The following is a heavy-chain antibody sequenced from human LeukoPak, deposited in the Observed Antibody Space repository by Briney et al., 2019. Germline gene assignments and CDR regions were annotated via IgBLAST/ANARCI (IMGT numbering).Heavy chain of an antibody. V-gene: IGHV4-59*01. CDR3: VAITGGMDV. Sequence: SETLPLTCTVSGGSISSYYWSWIRQPPGKGLEWIGYIYYSGSTNYNPSLKSRVTISVDTSKNQFSLKLSSVTAADTAVYYCVAITGGMDVWGQGTTVTVSS. J-gene: IGHJ6*02. D-gene: IGHD5-12*01. CDR1: GGSISSYY. CDR2: IYYSGST.